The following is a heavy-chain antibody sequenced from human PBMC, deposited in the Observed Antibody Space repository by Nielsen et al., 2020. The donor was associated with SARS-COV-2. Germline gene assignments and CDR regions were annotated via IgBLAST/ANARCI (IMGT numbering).Heavy chain of an antibody. D-gene: IGHD5-18*01. J-gene: IGHJ3*02. CDR1: GFTFSNYS. CDR2: ISSSSSYI. Sequence: GESLKISCAASGFTFSNYSMNWVRQAPGKGLEWVSSISSSSSYIYYADSVKGRFTISRDNAKNSLYLQMNSLRAEDTAVYYCARTTAMVTSHAFDIWGQGTMVTVSS. CDR3: ARTTAMVTSHAFDI. V-gene: IGHV3-21*01.